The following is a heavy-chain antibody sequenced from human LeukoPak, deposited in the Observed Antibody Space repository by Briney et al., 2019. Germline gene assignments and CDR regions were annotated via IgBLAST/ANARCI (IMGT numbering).Heavy chain of an antibody. V-gene: IGHV5-51*01. Sequence: GESLKISCNGSGYSITTYWIGWVRQMPGKGLEWMGVIYPGDSETRYSPSFQGQVTISVDKSISTAYLQWSSLKASDTAMYYCARRSSYAVAWIDYWGQGTLVTVSS. CDR2: IYPGDSET. D-gene: IGHD2-2*01. CDR1: GYSITTYW. CDR3: ARRSSYAVAWIDY. J-gene: IGHJ4*02.